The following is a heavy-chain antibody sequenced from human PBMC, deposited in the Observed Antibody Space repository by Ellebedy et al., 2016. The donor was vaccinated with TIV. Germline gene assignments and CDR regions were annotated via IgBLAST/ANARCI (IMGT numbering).Heavy chain of an antibody. CDR3: VGFGVFNL. J-gene: IGHJ5*02. Sequence: PGGSLRLSCAASGLTFSNFGIHWVRQAPGKGLEWVAHIKTDGSETYYVDSVKGRFTISRENAKNALFLQMDGLRVDDSAVYYCVGFGVFNLWGQGAPVTVSS. CDR1: GLTFSNFG. D-gene: IGHD3-3*01. V-gene: IGHV3-7*01. CDR2: IKTDGSET.